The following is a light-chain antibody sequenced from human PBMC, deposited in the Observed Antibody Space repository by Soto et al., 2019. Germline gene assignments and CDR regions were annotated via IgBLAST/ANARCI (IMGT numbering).Light chain of an antibody. V-gene: IGLV2-14*01. Sequence: QSVLTQPASVSGSPGQSITISCTGTRSDIGGYNFVSWYQQHPGKVPKLMIHEVSNRPSGVSNRFSGSKSGNTASLTISGLQAEDEADYYYSSYRSSNTLVFGGGTKLTVL. CDR2: EVS. CDR3: SSYRSSNTLV. CDR1: RSDIGGYNF. J-gene: IGLJ2*01.